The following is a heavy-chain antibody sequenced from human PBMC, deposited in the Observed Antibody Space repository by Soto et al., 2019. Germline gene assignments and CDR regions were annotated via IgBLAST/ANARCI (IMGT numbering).Heavy chain of an antibody. V-gene: IGHV1-18*01. J-gene: IGHJ4*02. CDR1: GYTFTSYG. CDR3: ARDQFGSYGPKGGLDY. Sequence: QVQLVQSGAEVKKPGASVKVSCKASGYTFTSYGISWVRQAPGQGLEWMGWISAYNGNTNYAQKLQGRVTMTTDTSTSTDNMALRSLRSDDTAVDYCARDQFGSYGPKGGLDYWGQGTLVTVSS. CDR2: ISAYNGNT. D-gene: IGHD5-18*01.